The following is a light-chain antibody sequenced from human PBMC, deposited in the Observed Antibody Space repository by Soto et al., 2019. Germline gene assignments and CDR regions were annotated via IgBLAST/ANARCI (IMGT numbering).Light chain of an antibody. CDR1: ESVRSK. Sequence: EIVIAQSAPTLSVSPGEGVTLSCRASESVRSKVAWYQQKPGQAPRLLIYGSSTRATGIPDRFRGSGSGTEYTLTISSLQSEDFAVYYCQQYNSWPPITFGQGTRLEIK. CDR2: GSS. J-gene: IGKJ5*01. V-gene: IGKV3-15*01. CDR3: QQYNSWPPIT.